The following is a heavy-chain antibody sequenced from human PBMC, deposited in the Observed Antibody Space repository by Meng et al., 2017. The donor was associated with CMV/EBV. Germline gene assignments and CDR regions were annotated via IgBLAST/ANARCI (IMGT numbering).Heavy chain of an antibody. D-gene: IGHD3-3*01. CDR3: ARMGRFLEWLSPLDY. V-gene: IGHV3-48*04. Sequence: GESLKIFCAASGFTFSSYSMNWVRQAPGKGLEWVSYISSSGSTIYYADSVKGRFTISRDNAKNSLYLQMNSLRAEDTAVYYCARMGRFLEWLSPLDYWGQGTLVTVSS. CDR2: ISSSGSTI. J-gene: IGHJ4*02. CDR1: GFTFSSYS.